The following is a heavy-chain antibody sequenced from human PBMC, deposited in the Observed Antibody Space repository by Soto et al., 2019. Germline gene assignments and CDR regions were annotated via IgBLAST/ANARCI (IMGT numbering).Heavy chain of an antibody. D-gene: IGHD3-16*01. CDR2: IWYDGSYQ. J-gene: IGHJ5*02. V-gene: IGHV3-33*01. CDR1: GFTFSDFG. Sequence: GGSLRLSCKPSGFTFSDFGMHWVRQAPGKGLEWVSAIWYDGSYQYYADPVRGRFTTSRDNSNNTLFLQMNSLRVEDTAVYYCARDRLITYGAKIAPDHWGQGALVTVSS. CDR3: ARDRLITYGAKIAPDH.